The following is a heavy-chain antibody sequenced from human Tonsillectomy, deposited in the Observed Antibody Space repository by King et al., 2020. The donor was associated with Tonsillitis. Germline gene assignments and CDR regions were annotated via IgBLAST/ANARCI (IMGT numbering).Heavy chain of an antibody. D-gene: IGHD2-21*02. Sequence: QLQESGPGLVKPSQTLSLICTVSAGSISSGGYYWSWIRQHPGKGLEWIGYIYYSGSTYYNPSLKSRVTISVDTSKNQFSLKLSSVTAADTAVYYCARTYCGGDCYYPSVLFDYWGQGTLVTVSS. CDR3: ARTYCGGDCYYPSVLFDY. CDR1: AGSISSGGYY. V-gene: IGHV4-31*03. J-gene: IGHJ4*02. CDR2: IYYSGST.